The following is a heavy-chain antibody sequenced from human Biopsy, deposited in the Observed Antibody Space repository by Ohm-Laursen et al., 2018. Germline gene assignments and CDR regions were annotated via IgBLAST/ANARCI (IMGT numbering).Heavy chain of an antibody. CDR2: ITADEK. V-gene: IGHV1-18*04. Sequence: SVKVSCKASDYTFYSYGITWVRRAPGQGLEWMGWITADEKNSAPKFQGRVTMTTDMSTSTAYVELRGLKSNDTAVYYCARVFGGAYYSYAFDIWGQGTLVIVSS. CDR1: DYTFYSYG. J-gene: IGHJ3*02. D-gene: IGHD1-26*01. CDR3: ARVFGGAYYSYAFDI.